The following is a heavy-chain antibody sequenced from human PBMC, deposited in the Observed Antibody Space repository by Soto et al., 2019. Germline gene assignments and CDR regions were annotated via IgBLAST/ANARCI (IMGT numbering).Heavy chain of an antibody. CDR1: GGSFSGYY. Sequence: PSETLSLTGAVYGGSFSGYYWSWIRQPPGKGLEWIGEINHSGSTNYNPSLKSRVTISVDTSKNQFSLKLSSVTAADTAVYYCARGQPCSSTSFYTWAYYYYGMDVWGQGTTVTVSS. V-gene: IGHV4-34*01. CDR3: ARGQPCSSTSFYTWAYYYYGMDV. CDR2: INHSGST. D-gene: IGHD2-2*02. J-gene: IGHJ6*02.